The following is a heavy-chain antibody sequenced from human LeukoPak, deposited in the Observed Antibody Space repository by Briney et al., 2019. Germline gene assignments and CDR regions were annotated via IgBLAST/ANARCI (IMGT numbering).Heavy chain of an antibody. D-gene: IGHD3-10*01. CDR3: ASYYGSGKKDY. J-gene: IGHJ4*02. CDR1: GFTFRSYS. CDR2: ISSSSSYI. Sequence: MTGGSLRLSCAASGFTFRSYSMDWVRQAPGKGLEWVSSISSSSSYIYYADSVKGRFTISRDNAKNSLYLQMNSLRAEDTAVYYCASYYGSGKKDYWGQGTLVTVSS. V-gene: IGHV3-21*01.